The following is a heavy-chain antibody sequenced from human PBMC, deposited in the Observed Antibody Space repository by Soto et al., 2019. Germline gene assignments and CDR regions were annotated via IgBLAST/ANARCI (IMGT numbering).Heavy chain of an antibody. D-gene: IGHD5-18*01. V-gene: IGHV3-33*08. Sequence: GGSLRLSCAASGFTFSTYSMNWVRQAPGKGLEWVAVIWYDGSNKYYADSVKGRFTISRDNSKNTLYLQMNSLRAEDTAVYYCARVDTAMVPDYWGQGTLVTVSS. CDR2: IWYDGSNK. CDR3: ARVDTAMVPDY. CDR1: GFTFSTYS. J-gene: IGHJ4*02.